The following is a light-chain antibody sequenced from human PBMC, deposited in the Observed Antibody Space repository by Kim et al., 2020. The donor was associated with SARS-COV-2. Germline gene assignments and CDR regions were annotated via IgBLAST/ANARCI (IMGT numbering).Light chain of an antibody. Sequence: GSAVPISCTRSSGSIDDNYVQWYQQRPGGVPTTVIYEDDQRPSGVSDRFSGSIDNSSNSASLTISGLRTEDEADYYCQSYNRDNVLFGGGTQLTVL. CDR2: EDD. V-gene: IGLV6-57*03. CDR1: SGSIDDNY. J-gene: IGLJ2*01. CDR3: QSYNRDNVL.